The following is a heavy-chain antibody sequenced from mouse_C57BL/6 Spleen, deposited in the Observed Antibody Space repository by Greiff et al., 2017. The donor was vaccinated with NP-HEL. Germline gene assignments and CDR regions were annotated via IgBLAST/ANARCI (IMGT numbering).Heavy chain of an antibody. V-gene: IGHV1-81*01. J-gene: IGHJ4*01. CDR1: GYTFTSYG. CDR3: ARDYDYVYYAMDY. D-gene: IGHD2-4*01. Sequence: QVHVKQSGAELARPGASVKLSCKASGYTFTSYGISWVKQRTGQGLEWIGEIYPRSGNTYYNEKFKGKATLTADKSSSTAYMELRSLTSEDSAVYFCARDYDYVYYAMDYWGQGTSVTVSS. CDR2: IYPRSGNT.